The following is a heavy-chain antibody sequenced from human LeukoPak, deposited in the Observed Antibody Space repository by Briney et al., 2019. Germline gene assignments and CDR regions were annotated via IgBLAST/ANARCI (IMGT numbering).Heavy chain of an antibody. Sequence: SETLSLTCTVSGGSISSYYWSWIRQPAGKGLEWIGRIYTSGSTNYNPSLKSRVTMSVDTSKNQFSLKLSSVTAADTAVYYCARELDIVATTDAFDIWGQGTMVTVSS. J-gene: IGHJ3*02. D-gene: IGHD5-12*01. V-gene: IGHV4-4*07. CDR3: ARELDIVATTDAFDI. CDR2: IYTSGST. CDR1: GGSISSYY.